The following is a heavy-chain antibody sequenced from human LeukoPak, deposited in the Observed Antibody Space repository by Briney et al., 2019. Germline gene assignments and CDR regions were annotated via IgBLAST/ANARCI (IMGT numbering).Heavy chain of an antibody. V-gene: IGHV3-23*01. CDR1: GFTFSTFA. J-gene: IGHJ4*02. CDR2: IFPSGGEI. Sequence: GGSLRLSCAASGFTFSTFAMIWVRQPPGKGLEWVSSIFPSGGEIHYADSVRGRFTISRDNSKSTLSLQMNSLRAEDTAVYYCARVRGEMDRDYWGQGTLVTVSS. CDR3: ARVRGEMDRDY. D-gene: IGHD2-2*03.